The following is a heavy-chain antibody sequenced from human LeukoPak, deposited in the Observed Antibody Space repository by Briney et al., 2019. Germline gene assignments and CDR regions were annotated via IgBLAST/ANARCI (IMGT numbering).Heavy chain of an antibody. CDR1: GYIFTTYW. CDR3: ARLLYYFDSSGSYYAPKAFDI. J-gene: IGHJ3*02. CDR2: IYPGDSDT. D-gene: IGHD3-22*01. V-gene: IGHV5-51*01. Sequence: GESLKISCKGSGYIFTTYWIGWVRQMPGKGLEWMGIIYPGDSDTRYSPSFQGQVTISADKSISTAHLQWSSLKASDTAIYYCARLLYYFDSSGSYYAPKAFDIWGQGTMVTVSS.